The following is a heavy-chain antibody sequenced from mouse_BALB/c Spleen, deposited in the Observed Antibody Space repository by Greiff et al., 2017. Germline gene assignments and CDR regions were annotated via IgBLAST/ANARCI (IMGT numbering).Heavy chain of an antibody. CDR2: ISDGGSYT. CDR1: GFTFSDYY. Sequence: EVQLVESGGGLVKPGGSLKLSCAASGFTFSDYYMYWVRQTPEKRLEWVATISDGGSYTYYTDSVKGRSTISRDNATNNLYLQMSSLKSEDTAMYYCARGEDYYGSRAYWYFDVWGAGTTVTVSS. J-gene: IGHJ1*01. V-gene: IGHV5-4*02. D-gene: IGHD1-1*01. CDR3: ARGEDYYGSRAYWYFDV.